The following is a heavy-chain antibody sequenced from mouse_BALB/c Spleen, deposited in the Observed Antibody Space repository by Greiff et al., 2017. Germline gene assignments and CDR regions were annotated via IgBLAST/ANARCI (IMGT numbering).Heavy chain of an antibody. CDR2: INPGSGGT. Sequence: VQLQQSGAELVRPGTSVKVSCKASGYAFTNYLIEWVKQRPGQGLEWIGVINPGSGGTNYNEKFKGKATLTADKSSSTAYMQLSSLTSDDSAVYFCARYYGNSYAMDYWGQGTSVTVSS. V-gene: IGHV1-54*03. CDR3: ARYYGNSYAMDY. CDR1: GYAFTNYL. J-gene: IGHJ4*01. D-gene: IGHD2-1*01.